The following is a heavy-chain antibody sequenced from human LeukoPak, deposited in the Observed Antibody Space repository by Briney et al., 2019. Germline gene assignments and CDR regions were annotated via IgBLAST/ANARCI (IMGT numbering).Heavy chain of an antibody. CDR1: GYTFTNFY. Sequence: ASVKVSCKASGYTFTNFYMHWVRQATGQGLEWMGWMNPNSGNTGYAQKFQGRVTMTRNTSISTAYMELSSLRSEDTAVYYCAREILREGWFDPWGQGTLVTVSS. CDR3: AREILREGWFDP. V-gene: IGHV1-8*02. J-gene: IGHJ5*02. CDR2: MNPNSGNT.